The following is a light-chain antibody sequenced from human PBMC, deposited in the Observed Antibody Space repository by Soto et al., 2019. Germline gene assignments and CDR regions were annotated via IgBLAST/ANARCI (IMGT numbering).Light chain of an antibody. J-gene: IGLJ1*01. CDR3: SSHSNITPYV. Sequence: QSALTQPASVSGSPGQSITISCTGTSRDVGAYNYVSWYQQHPGKAPKLMVYDVTNRPSGVSDRFSSSKSGNTASLTISGLQAEDEADYFCSSHSNITPYVFGTGTKLTVL. CDR2: DVT. CDR1: SRDVGAYNY. V-gene: IGLV2-14*01.